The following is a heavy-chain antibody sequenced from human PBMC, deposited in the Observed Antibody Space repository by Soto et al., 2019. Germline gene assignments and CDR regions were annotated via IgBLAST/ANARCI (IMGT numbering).Heavy chain of an antibody. CDR1: GGSISSYY. Sequence: SETLSLTCTVSGGSISSYYWSWIRQPPGKGLEWIGYIYYSGSTNYNPSLKSRVTISVDTSKNQFSLKLSSVTAADTAVYYCARGVRNPNWFDPWGQGTLVTVSS. D-gene: IGHD3-10*01. J-gene: IGHJ5*02. CDR3: ARGVRNPNWFDP. V-gene: IGHV4-59*01. CDR2: IYYSGST.